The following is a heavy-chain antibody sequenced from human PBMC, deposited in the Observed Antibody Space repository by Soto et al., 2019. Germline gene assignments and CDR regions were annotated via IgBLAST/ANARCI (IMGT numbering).Heavy chain of an antibody. J-gene: IGHJ4*02. CDR2: IYYSGST. CDR3: ARDHAYSAYWAFDY. CDR1: GGSISSGCYY. D-gene: IGHD3-16*01. Sequence: SETLSLTCTVSGGSISSGCYYWSWIRQHPGKGLEWIGYIYYSGSTYYNPSLKSRVTISVDTSKNQFSLKLSSVTAADTAVYYCARDHAYSAYWAFDYWGQGALVTVSS. V-gene: IGHV4-31*03.